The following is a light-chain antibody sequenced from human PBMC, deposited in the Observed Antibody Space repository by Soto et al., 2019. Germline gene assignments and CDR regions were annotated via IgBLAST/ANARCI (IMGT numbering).Light chain of an antibody. CDR2: DAS. J-gene: IGKJ1*01. Sequence: EIVLTQSPATLSLSPGERATLSCRASQSVGSYLAWYQQKLGQAPRLLIYDASNRATGIPARVSGSGSGTDFTLTISSLEPEDFAVSYCQQRSNWPRTFGQGTKVEIK. CDR3: QQRSNWPRT. V-gene: IGKV3-11*01. CDR1: QSVGSY.